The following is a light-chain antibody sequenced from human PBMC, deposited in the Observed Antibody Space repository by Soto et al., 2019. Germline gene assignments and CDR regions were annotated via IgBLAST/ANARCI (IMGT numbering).Light chain of an antibody. J-gene: IGKJ1*01. CDR1: QSVSTY. V-gene: IGKV3-11*01. Sequence: EIVLTQSPATLSLSPGDRATLSCRTSQSVSTYLAWYQQKPGQAPRLLIYDASNRATDIPARFSGSGSGTDFTLTISSLEPEDFAVYYCQQRDSWPPGTFGQGTKVEIK. CDR3: QQRDSWPPGT. CDR2: DAS.